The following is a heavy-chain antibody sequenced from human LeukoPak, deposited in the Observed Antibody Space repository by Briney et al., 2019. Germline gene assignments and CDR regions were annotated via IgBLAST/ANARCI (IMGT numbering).Heavy chain of an antibody. CDR3: ARDIGLTGYTLDFVY. CDR1: GFSFSNYG. V-gene: IGHV3-33*01. J-gene: IGHJ4*02. Sequence: GGSLRLSCTACGFSFSNYGMDWDGQAPGKGREGVTIIWSDVSKQYYLDSVPGRFTISRDDSNNIVYLQMNSLRVEDTAVYYFARDIGLTGYTLDFVYWGQGPLVTVS. D-gene: IGHD3-9*01. CDR2: IWSDVSKQ.